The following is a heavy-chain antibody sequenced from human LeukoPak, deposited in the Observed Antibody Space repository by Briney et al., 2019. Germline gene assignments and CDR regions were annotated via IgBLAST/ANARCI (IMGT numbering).Heavy chain of an antibody. CDR2: IRAGGGNT. D-gene: IGHD1-14*01. CDR1: GFTFSTYG. J-gene: IGHJ4*02. V-gene: IGHV3-23*01. Sequence: GGSLRLSCAASGFTFSTYGMNWVRQAPGKGLEGVSAIRAGGGNTYYADSVKGRFTISRDNSKNTLFLEMNSLRAEDTAVYYCAKEYSVRNQFDYWGQGTLVAVSS. CDR3: AKEYSVRNQFDY.